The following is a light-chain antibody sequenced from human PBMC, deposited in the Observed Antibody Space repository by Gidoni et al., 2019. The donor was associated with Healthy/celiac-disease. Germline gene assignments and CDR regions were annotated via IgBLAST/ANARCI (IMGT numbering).Light chain of an antibody. CDR2: DAS. V-gene: IGKV3-11*01. Sequence: EIVLIQTPATMSLSPGERATLSCRASQSVSSYLSWYQQKPGQAPRLLIYDASNMATGIPARFSGSGSGTDFTLTISSLEPEDFAVYYCQQRSNWPPTWTFGQXTKVEIK. J-gene: IGKJ1*01. CDR1: QSVSSY. CDR3: QQRSNWPPTWT.